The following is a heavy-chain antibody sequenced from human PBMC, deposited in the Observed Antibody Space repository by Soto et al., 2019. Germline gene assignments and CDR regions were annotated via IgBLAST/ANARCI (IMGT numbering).Heavy chain of an antibody. J-gene: IGHJ4*02. V-gene: IGHV3-23*01. D-gene: IGHD2-2*01. CDR2: ISSAGGNS. Sequence: EVQLLESGGDLVQPGGSLRLSCAASGFTFSTYFMSWVRQAPGKGLEWVSGISSAGGNSYYAGSVGGRFTISRDNSKNTMYLHMKRLSTEDAAVYYCARAVPANFGCWGRGTLITVSS. CDR1: GFTFSTYF. CDR3: ARAVPANFGC.